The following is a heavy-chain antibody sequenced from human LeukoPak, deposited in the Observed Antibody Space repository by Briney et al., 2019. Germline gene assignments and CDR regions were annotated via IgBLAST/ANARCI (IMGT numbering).Heavy chain of an antibody. Sequence: SETLSLTCTVSGGSISSSNYYWGWIRQPPGKGLEWIGYIFNSGSTYYNPSLKSRVTISVDTSKNQFSLKLSSVTAADTAVYYCAGGSGYYFDYWGQGTLVTVSS. D-gene: IGHD3-16*01. CDR3: AGGSGYYFDY. V-gene: IGHV4-39*07. CDR1: GGSISSSNYY. CDR2: IFNSGST. J-gene: IGHJ4*02.